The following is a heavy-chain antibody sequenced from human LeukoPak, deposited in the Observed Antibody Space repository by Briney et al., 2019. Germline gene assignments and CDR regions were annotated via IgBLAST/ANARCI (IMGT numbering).Heavy chain of an antibody. CDR3: ARGGGYGQDFDY. CDR1: GISVSSNY. CDR2: LYSGGSM. J-gene: IGHJ4*02. Sequence: GGSLRLSCTASGISVSSNYMSWVRQAPGKGLEWVSVLYSGGSMYYADSVKGRFTISRDNSKNTRYLQMNSLRAEDTAVYYCARGGGYGQDFDYWGQGTLVTVSS. V-gene: IGHV3-53*01. D-gene: IGHD5-12*01.